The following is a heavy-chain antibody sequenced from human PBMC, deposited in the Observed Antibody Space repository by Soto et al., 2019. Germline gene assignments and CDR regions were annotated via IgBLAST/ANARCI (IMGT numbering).Heavy chain of an antibody. V-gene: IGHV3-23*01. CDR2: ITGPGVTT. Sequence: EMQLLESGGGLVQPGGSLRLSCAASGFAFSTGAMSWVRQAPGKGLEWVSAITGPGVTTYYADSVKGRFTISRDNSKNTLYLQINSLRAEDTAVYYCAKRPSENSGGHFDFWGQGTLVTVSS. D-gene: IGHD2-15*01. CDR3: AKRPSENSGGHFDF. J-gene: IGHJ4*02. CDR1: GFAFSTGA.